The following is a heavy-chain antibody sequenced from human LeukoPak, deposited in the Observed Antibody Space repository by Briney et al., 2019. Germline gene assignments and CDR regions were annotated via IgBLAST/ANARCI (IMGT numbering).Heavy chain of an antibody. J-gene: IGHJ4*02. CDR2: IITIFGTA. D-gene: IGHD2-15*01. Sequence: ASVKVSCKASGGTFSSYAISRVRQAPGQGLGRMGGIITIFGTANYAQKFQGRVTITADESTSTAYMELSSLRSEDTAVYYCARECSGGSCYNYWGQGTLVTVSS. CDR3: ARECSGGSCYNY. V-gene: IGHV1-69*01. CDR1: GGTFSSYA.